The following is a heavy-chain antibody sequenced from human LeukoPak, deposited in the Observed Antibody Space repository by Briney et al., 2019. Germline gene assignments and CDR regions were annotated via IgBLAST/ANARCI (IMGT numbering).Heavy chain of an antibody. CDR3: AKGYSSGWGASAFDY. D-gene: IGHD6-19*01. Sequence: PGRSLRLSCAASGFTFDDYARHWVRQAPGKGLEWVSGISWNGGSIGYADSVKGRFTISRDNAKNSLYLQTNSLRAEDMALYYCAKGYSSGWGASAFDYWGQGTLVTVSS. CDR1: GFTFDDYA. V-gene: IGHV3-9*03. CDR2: ISWNGGSI. J-gene: IGHJ4*02.